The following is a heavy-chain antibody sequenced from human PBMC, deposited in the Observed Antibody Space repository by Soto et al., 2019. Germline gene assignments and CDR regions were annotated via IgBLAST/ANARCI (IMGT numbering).Heavy chain of an antibody. V-gene: IGHV3-21*01. J-gene: IGHJ5*02. D-gene: IGHD6-13*01. CDR3: TRDASRDSSARGWFDP. CDR1: GFTFRSFT. CDR2: ISSNSAYI. Sequence: VGSLRLSCAASGFTFRSFTMNWVRQAPGKGLEWVSTISSNSAYIYYTDALRGRFTISRDNAKNSLHLQMNSQRAEDTAVYYCTRDASRDSSARGWFDPWGPGTLVTVSS.